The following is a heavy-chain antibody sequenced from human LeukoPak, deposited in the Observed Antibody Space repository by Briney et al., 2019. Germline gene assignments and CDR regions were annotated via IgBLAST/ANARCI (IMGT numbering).Heavy chain of an antibody. V-gene: IGHV3-53*01. Sequence: GGSLRLSCAASGFTVSSNYMSWVRQAPGKGLEWVSVIYSGGSTYYADSVKGRFTISRDNSKNTLYLQMNSLRAEDTAVYYCALPGYQTPLRYWGQGTLVTVSS. CDR3: ALPGYQTPLRY. D-gene: IGHD2-2*01. CDR2: IYSGGST. J-gene: IGHJ4*02. CDR1: GFTVSSNY.